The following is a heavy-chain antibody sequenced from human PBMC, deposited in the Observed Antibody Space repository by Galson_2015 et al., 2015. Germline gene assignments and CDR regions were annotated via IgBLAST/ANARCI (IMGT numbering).Heavy chain of an antibody. J-gene: IGHJ4*02. D-gene: IGHD3-3*01. CDR2: ISSTTTYI. Sequence: YYMSWVRQAPGKGLEWVSSISSTTTYIYYADSVKGRFTISRDNAKNSLYLQMNSLGAEDTAVYYCARQILDYDFWSGYYPTNFDYWGQGTLVTVSS. CDR1: YY. CDR3: ARQILDYDFWSGYYPTNFDY. V-gene: IGHV3-21*01.